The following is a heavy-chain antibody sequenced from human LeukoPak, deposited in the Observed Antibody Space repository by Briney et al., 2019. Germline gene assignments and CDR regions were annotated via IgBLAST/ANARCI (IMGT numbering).Heavy chain of an antibody. D-gene: IGHD3-10*01. V-gene: IGHV4-34*01. Sequence: SETLSLTCAVYGGSFSGYYWSWIRQPPGKGLEWIGEINHSGSTNYNPSFKSRVTISVDTSKNQFSLKLSSVTAADTAVYYCARGSPGRRWFDPWGQGTLVTVSS. J-gene: IGHJ5*02. CDR2: INHSGST. CDR3: ARGSPGRRWFDP. CDR1: GGSFSGYY.